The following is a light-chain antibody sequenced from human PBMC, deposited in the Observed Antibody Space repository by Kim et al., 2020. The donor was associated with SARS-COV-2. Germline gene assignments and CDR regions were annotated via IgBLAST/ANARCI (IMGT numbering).Light chain of an antibody. Sequence: PASISCRSSQSLVYSDGNTDLNWFHQRPGQSPRRLMYKVASRDTGVPDRFSGSGSGTVFTLQISRVEAEDVGVYYCMQGTHWPFTFGPGTKVDIK. CDR2: KVA. CDR3: MQGTHWPFT. CDR1: QSLVYSDGNTD. J-gene: IGKJ3*01. V-gene: IGKV2-30*01.